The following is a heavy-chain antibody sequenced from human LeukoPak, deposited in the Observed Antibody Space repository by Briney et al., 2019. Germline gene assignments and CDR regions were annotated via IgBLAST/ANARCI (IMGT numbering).Heavy chain of an antibody. CDR1: GGSFSGYY. CDR2: INRSGST. Sequence: SETLSLTCAVYGGSFSGYYWSWIRQPPGKGLEWIGEINRSGSTNYNPSLKSRVTISVDTSKNQFSLKLSSVTAADTAVYYCARTIRVLRFLEWSSYYFDYWGQGTLVTVSS. CDR3: ARTIRVLRFLEWSSYYFDY. J-gene: IGHJ4*02. V-gene: IGHV4-34*01. D-gene: IGHD3-3*01.